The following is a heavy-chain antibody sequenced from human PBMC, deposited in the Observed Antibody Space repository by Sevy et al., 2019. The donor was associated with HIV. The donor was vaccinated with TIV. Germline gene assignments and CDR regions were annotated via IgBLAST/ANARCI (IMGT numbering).Heavy chain of an antibody. CDR1: GFTFSSYG. J-gene: IGHJ6*02. D-gene: IGHD3-10*01. V-gene: IGHV3-30*18. CDR2: ISYDGSNK. Sequence: GGSLRLSCAASGFTFSSYGMHWVRQAPGKGLEWVAVISYDGSNKYYADSVKGRFTISRDNSKITLYLQMNSLRAEDTAVYYCAKEVIGGYYYYGMDVWGQGTTVTVSS. CDR3: AKEVIGGYYYYGMDV.